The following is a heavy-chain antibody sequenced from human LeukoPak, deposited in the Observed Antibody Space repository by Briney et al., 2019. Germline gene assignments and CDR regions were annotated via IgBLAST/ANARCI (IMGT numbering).Heavy chain of an antibody. Sequence: GASVKVSCKASGGTFSSYAISWVRPAPGQGLEWMGGIIPIFGTANYAQKFQGRVTITADESTSTAYMELSSLRSEDTAVYYCARESRGRLEPSGPWGQGTLVTVSS. CDR1: GGTFSSYA. CDR3: ARESRGRLEPSGP. D-gene: IGHD1-1*01. CDR2: IIPIFGTA. V-gene: IGHV1-69*13. J-gene: IGHJ5*02.